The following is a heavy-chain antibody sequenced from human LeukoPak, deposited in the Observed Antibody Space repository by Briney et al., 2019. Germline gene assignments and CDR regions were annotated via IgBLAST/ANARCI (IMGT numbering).Heavy chain of an antibody. Sequence: SVKVSCKASGGTFSSYVINWVRQAPGQGLGWMGGIIPIFGTANYAQKFQGRVTITADKSTSTAYMELSSLRSDDTAVYYCARERTPGSGYGVDYWGQGTVVTVSS. J-gene: IGHJ4*02. D-gene: IGHD6-25*01. CDR1: GGTFSSYV. CDR3: ARERTPGSGYGVDY. CDR2: IIPIFGTA. V-gene: IGHV1-69*06.